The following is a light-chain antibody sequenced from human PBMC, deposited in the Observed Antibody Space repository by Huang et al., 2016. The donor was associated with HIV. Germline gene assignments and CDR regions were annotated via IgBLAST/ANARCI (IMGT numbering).Light chain of an antibody. CDR3: HQTYGSRPS. CDR1: QTITTY. V-gene: IGKV1-39*01. CDR2: GAS. Sequence: DIQMTQSPSSLSASVGDRVTITCRASQTITTYLNWYQQKPGEAPKLLIYGASTLQSGFPSRSRGSGSRTYFTLTISNLQPEDCANCSCHQTYGSRPSFGQETRLE. J-gene: IGKJ5*01.